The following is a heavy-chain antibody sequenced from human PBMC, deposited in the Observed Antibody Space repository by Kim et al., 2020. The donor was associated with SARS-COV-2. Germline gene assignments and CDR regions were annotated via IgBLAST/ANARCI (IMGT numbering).Heavy chain of an antibody. D-gene: IGHD1-7*01. CDR1: GFMFSTYW. V-gene: IGHV3-7*03. CDR3: ARGGLGTIGDY. J-gene: IGHJ4*02. CDR2: MNQDGSDI. Sequence: GGSLRLSCAASGFMFSTYWMTWVRQAPGKGLEWVANMNQDGSDIYYVDSVKGRFTISRDNAKNLVYLQMNSLRAEDTAVYYCARGGLGTIGDYWGQGTLVTVSS.